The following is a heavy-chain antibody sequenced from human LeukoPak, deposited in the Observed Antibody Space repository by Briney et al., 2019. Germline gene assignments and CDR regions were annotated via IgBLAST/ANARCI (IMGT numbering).Heavy chain of an antibody. CDR3: AKDISRTGYSYGYGD. J-gene: IGHJ4*02. CDR2: ISGSGGST. Sequence: GGSLKLSCAASGFTFSSYAMSWVRQAPGKGLEWVSAISGSGGSTYYADFVKGRFTISRDNSKNTLYLQMNSLRAEDTAVYYCAKDISRTGYSYGYGDWGQGTLVTVSS. D-gene: IGHD5-18*01. CDR1: GFTFSSYA. V-gene: IGHV3-23*01.